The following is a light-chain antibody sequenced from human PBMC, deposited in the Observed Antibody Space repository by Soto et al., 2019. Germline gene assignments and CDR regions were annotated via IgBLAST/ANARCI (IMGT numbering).Light chain of an antibody. J-gene: IGKJ2*01. Sequence: EVVLTQSPGTLSLSPGERATLSCRASQSVGSSNLAWYQQKSGQSPRLLIYGGSSRATGIPDRFSGSGSGTDFTLTVSRLESEDFAVYYCQQFGDPPYTFGQGTTLEI. V-gene: IGKV3-20*01. CDR2: GGS. CDR1: QSVGSSN. CDR3: QQFGDPPYT.